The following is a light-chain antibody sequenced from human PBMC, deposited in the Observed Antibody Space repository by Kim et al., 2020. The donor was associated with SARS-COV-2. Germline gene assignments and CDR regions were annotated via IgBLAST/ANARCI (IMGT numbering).Light chain of an antibody. CDR3: HLWDDCSDHWV. CDR1: NIGSKT. Sequence: SYELTQPPSVSVAPGKTATMTCEGKNIGSKTVHWYQQKPGQAPALVIYYDSDRPSGIPERFSGSNSGNTATLTIKRVEAGDEADYYCHLWDDCSDHWV. V-gene: IGLV3-21*04. CDR2: YDS. J-gene: IGLJ3*02.